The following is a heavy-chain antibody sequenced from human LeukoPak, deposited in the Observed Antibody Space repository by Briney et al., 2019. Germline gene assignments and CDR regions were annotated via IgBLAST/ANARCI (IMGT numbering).Heavy chain of an antibody. Sequence: PGGSLRLSCAASGFTFSTYAMSWVRRAPGKGLEWATTISGGGDKQYADHVKGRFTVSRDDSKNTLYLQMNSLRAEDTALYYCAKDVNSSGYYLGFDYWCQGTLVTVSS. J-gene: IGHJ4*02. D-gene: IGHD3-22*01. CDR3: AKDVNSSGYYLGFDY. CDR1: GFTFSTYA. V-gene: IGHV3-23*01. CDR2: ISGGGDK.